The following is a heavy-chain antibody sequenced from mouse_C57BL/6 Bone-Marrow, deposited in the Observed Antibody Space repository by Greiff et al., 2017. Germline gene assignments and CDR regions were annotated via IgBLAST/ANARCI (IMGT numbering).Heavy chain of an antibody. CDR1: GYTFTSYT. CDR2: INPSSGYT. D-gene: IGHD1-1*01. J-gene: IGHJ2*01. V-gene: IGHV1-4*01. Sequence: QVQLQQSGAELARPGASVKMSCKASGYTFTSYTMHWVKQRPGQGLEWIGYINPSSGYTKYNQKFKDKATLTADKSSSTAYLQLSSLTSEDSAVYYCAREEVTTVQGYFAYWGQGTTLTVSS. CDR3: AREEVTTVQGYFAY.